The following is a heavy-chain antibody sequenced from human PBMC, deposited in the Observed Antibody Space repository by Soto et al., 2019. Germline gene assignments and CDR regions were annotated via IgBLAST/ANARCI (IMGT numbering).Heavy chain of an antibody. D-gene: IGHD2-21*01. V-gene: IGHV3-30*18. J-gene: IGHJ6*02. CDR2: ISYDGSNK. CDR3: AKAPIASLYYYGMDV. CDR1: GFTFSSYG. Sequence: QVQLVESGGGVVQPGRSLRLSCAASGFTFSSYGMHWVRQAPGKGLEWVAVISYDGSNKYCADSVKGRFTISRDNSKNTLYLQMNSLRAEDTAVYYCAKAPIASLYYYGMDVWGQGTTVTVSS.